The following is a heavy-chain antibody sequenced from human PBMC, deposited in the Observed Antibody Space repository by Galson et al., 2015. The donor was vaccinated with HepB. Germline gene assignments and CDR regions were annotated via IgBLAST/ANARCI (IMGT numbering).Heavy chain of an antibody. CDR2: IKQDGNEE. CDR1: GFTFSSYW. CDR3: ARDADSSGWYDDYYYYGMDV. V-gene: IGHV3-7*03. D-gene: IGHD6-19*01. Sequence: SLRLSCAASGFTFSSYWMSWVRQAPGKGLEWVANIKQDGNEEYYVDSMRGRFTISRDNAKNSLYLQMNSLRAEDTAVYYCARDADSSGWYDDYYYYGMDVWAKGTTVIVSS. J-gene: IGHJ6*04.